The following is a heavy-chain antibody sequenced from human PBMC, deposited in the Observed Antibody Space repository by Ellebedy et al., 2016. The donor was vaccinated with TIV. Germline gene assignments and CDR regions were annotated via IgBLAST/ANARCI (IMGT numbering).Heavy chain of an antibody. Sequence: AASVKVSCKASGYTFTSYDINWVRQATGQGLEWMGWMNPNSGNTGYAQKFQGRVTMTRNTSISTAYMELSSLSSEDTAVYYCARGYYYDSSGYPTASLEYYFDYWGQGTLVTVSS. V-gene: IGHV1-8*01. D-gene: IGHD3-22*01. CDR1: GYTFTSYD. CDR3: ARGYYYDSSGYPTASLEYYFDY. J-gene: IGHJ4*02. CDR2: MNPNSGNT.